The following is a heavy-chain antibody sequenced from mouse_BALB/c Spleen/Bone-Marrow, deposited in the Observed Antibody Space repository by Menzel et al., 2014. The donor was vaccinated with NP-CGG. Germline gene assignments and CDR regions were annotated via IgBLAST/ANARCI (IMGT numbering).Heavy chain of an antibody. J-gene: IGHJ4*01. D-gene: IGHD1-1*01. CDR3: AAYYGSSYWAMDY. CDR2: IYPGDGDT. CDR1: GYTFTSYW. Sequence: VKLMESGAELARPRASVNLSCKASGYTFTSYWMQWVKQRPGQGLEWIGAIYPGDGDTRYTQKFKGKATLTADKSSSTAYMQLSSLASEDSAVYYCAAYYGSSYWAMDYWGQGTSVTVSS. V-gene: IGHV1-87*01.